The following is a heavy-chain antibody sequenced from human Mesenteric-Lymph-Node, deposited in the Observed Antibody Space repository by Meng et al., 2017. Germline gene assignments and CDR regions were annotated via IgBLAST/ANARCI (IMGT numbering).Heavy chain of an antibody. CDR2: IYYSGST. J-gene: IGHJ4*02. Sequence: SETLSLTCTVSGGSISSGVYYWSWIRQHPGKGLEWIGYIYYSGSTYYNPSLKSRVTISVDRSKNQFSLKLSSVTAADTAVYYCARLDPGNAYGATSFHFDYWGQGTLVTVSS. D-gene: IGHD4-23*01. CDR3: ARLDPGNAYGATSFHFDY. CDR1: GGSISSGVYY. V-gene: IGHV4-31*03.